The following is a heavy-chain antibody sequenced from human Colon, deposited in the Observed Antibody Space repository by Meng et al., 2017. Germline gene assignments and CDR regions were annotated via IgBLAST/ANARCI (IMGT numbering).Heavy chain of an antibody. CDR1: GGSISSGDYY. CDR3: ARDRKHYGERGWFDP. V-gene: IGHV4-30-4*01. Sequence: QGKLQGSGPGLVPPSQALSLTCTVSGGSISSGDYYWSWIRQPPGKGLEWIGYIYYSGSTYSNASLKSRVTTSIDRSKNQFSLKLSSVTAADTAVYYCARDRKHYGERGWFDPWGQGTLVTVSS. D-gene: IGHD4-17*01. CDR2: IYYSGST. J-gene: IGHJ5*02.